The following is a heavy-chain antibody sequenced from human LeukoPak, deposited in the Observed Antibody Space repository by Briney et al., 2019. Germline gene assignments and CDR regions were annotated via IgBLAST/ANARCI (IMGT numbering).Heavy chain of an antibody. CDR1: GFTFSDYY. Sequence: GGSLRLSCAASGFTFSDYYMSWIRQAPGKGLEWVSVIYSGGTTYYADSVMGRFTVSRDNSKNTLYLQMNSLRAEDTAVYYCVAFSPYFWGQGTLVTVSS. D-gene: IGHD2-21*01. V-gene: IGHV3-53*01. CDR3: VAFSPYF. J-gene: IGHJ4*02. CDR2: IYSGGTT.